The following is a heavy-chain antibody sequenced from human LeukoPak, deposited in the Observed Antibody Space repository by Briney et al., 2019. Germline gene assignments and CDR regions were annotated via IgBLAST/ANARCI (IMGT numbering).Heavy chain of an antibody. CDR2: IKQDGSEK. J-gene: IGHJ5*02. CDR3: ARGVGIVVVITTGWFDP. Sequence: PGGSQRLSCAASGFTFSSYWMSWVRQAPGKGLEWVANIKQDGSEKYYVDSVKGRFTISRDNAKNSLYLQMNSLRAEDTAVYYCARGVGIVVVITTGWFDPWGQGTLVTVSS. V-gene: IGHV3-7*04. CDR1: GFTFSSYW. D-gene: IGHD3-22*01.